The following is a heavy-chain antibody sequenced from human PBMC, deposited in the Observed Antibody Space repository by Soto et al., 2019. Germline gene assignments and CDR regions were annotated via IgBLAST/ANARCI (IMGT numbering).Heavy chain of an antibody. Sequence: QVQLQESGPGLVRPSETLSLTCTVSGGSISGYYWSWIRQPPGKGLEWIGYIYYSGTTSYNPSLNSRVTMSVDTSKNQFSLKVNSVTAADTAVYYCARESYYGSGATVVAYWCQGTLVTVSS. V-gene: IGHV4-59*01. D-gene: IGHD3-10*01. J-gene: IGHJ4*02. CDR3: ARESYYGSGATVVAY. CDR1: GGSISGYY. CDR2: IYYSGTT.